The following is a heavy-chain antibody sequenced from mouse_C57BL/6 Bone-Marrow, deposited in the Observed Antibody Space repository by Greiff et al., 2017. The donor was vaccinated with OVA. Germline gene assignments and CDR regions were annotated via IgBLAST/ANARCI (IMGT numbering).Heavy chain of an antibody. D-gene: IGHD1-1*01. V-gene: IGHV1-80*01. CDR2: IYPGDGDT. CDR1: GYAFSSYW. Sequence: QVQLKQSGAELVKPGASVKISCKASGYAFSSYWMNWVKQRPGKGLEWIGQIYPGDGDTNYNGKFKGKATLTADKSSSTAYMQLSSLTSEDSAVYFCATHYYGSSGFAYWGQGTLVTVSA. CDR3: ATHYYGSSGFAY. J-gene: IGHJ3*01.